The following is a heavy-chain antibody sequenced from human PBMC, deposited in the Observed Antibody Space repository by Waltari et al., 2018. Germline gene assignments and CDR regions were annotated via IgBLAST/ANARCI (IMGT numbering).Heavy chain of an antibody. D-gene: IGHD5-18*01. CDR1: GFTFGDYL. V-gene: IGHV3-74*01. Sequence: EVQLVESGGGLVQPGGSLRLSCAASGFTFGDYLMHWVRQAPGKGLGWFSRINIDGAYISYTDSVKGRFTISRDNAKNTLFLQLNSLRADDTAVYYCARKGGRGYPYGPFYYDHWGQGTLVTVSP. J-gene: IGHJ4*02. CDR2: INIDGAYI. CDR3: ARKGGRGYPYGPFYYDH.